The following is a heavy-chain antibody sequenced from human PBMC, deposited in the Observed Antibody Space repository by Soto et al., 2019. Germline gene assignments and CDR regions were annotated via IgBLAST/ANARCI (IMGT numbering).Heavy chain of an antibody. CDR2: IYHSGST. Sequence: SETLSLTCAVSGGSISSGGYSWSWIRQPPGKGLEWIGYIYHSGSTYYNPSLKSRVTISVDRSKNQFSLKLSSVTAADTAVYYCASNYYDSGIDYWGQGTLVTVS. V-gene: IGHV4-30-2*01. D-gene: IGHD3-22*01. CDR1: GGSISSGGYS. CDR3: ASNYYDSGIDY. J-gene: IGHJ4*02.